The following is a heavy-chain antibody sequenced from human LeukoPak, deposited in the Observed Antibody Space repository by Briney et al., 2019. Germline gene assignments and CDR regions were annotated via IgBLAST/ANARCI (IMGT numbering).Heavy chain of an antibody. V-gene: IGHV3-30*18. CDR1: GFTFSAFA. J-gene: IGHJ6*02. CDR3: AKDLGGFMAFYYYYGMDV. CDR2: ILYDGSNK. D-gene: IGHD3-3*01. Sequence: GRSLRLSCAASGFTFSAFAMHWVRQAPGKGLEWVAVILYDGSNKYYADSVKGRFTISRDNSKNTLYLQMNSLRAEDTAVYYCAKDLGGFMAFYYYYGMDVWGQGTTVTVSS.